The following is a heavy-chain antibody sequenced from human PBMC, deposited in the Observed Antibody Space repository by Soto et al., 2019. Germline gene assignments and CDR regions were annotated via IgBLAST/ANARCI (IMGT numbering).Heavy chain of an antibody. D-gene: IGHD4-17*01. CDR3: ARGRTVNFYGMDV. Sequence: QVQLVQSGAEVKKPGASVQVSYVASGYTFTDHYIHWVRQAPGQGLEWMGWINPHSGDTIYAQKFHGRVTLTRDTSISTAYMELSRLRSDDTAVYYCARGRTVNFYGMDVWGQGTTVTVSS. CDR2: INPHSGDT. CDR1: GYTFTDHY. J-gene: IGHJ6*02. V-gene: IGHV1-2*02.